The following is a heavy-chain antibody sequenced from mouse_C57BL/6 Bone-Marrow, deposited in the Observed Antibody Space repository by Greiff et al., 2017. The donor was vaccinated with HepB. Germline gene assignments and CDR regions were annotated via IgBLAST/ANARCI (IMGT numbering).Heavy chain of an antibody. J-gene: IGHJ1*03. CDR1: GFNIKDDY. CDR2: IDPENGDT. Sequence: EVHLVESGAELVRPGASVKLSCTASGFNIKDDYMHWVKQRPEQGLEWIGWIDPENGDTEYASKFQGKATITADTSSNTAYLQLSSLTSEDTAVYYCTRYYYGSSPWWYFDVWGTGTTVTVSS. D-gene: IGHD1-1*01. CDR3: TRYYYGSSPWWYFDV. V-gene: IGHV14-4*01.